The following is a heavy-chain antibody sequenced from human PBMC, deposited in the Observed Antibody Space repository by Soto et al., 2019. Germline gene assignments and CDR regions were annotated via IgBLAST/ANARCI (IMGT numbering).Heavy chain of an antibody. Sequence: QVQLVQSGAEVKKPGSSVKVSCKASGGTFSSYAISWVRQAPGQGLEWMGGIIPIFGTANYAQKFQGRVTITADEATRTDYMELSSLRSEDTAVYYCASRSSSIPLYYYGMDVWGQGTTVTVSS. CDR1: GGTFSSYA. CDR3: ASRSSSIPLYYYGMDV. CDR2: IIPIFGTA. D-gene: IGHD6-13*01. J-gene: IGHJ6*02. V-gene: IGHV1-69*12.